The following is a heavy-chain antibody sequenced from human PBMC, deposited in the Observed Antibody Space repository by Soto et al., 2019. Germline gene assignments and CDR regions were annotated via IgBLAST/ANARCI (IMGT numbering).Heavy chain of an antibody. CDR1: GGSISSYY. CDR2: IYYSGST. V-gene: IGHV4-59*12. Sequence: PSETLSLTCTVSGGSISSYYWSWIRQPPGKGLEWIGYIYYSGSTNYNPSLKSRVTISVDTSKNQFSLKLSSVTAADTAVYYCARAGGTRSFDYWGQGTLVTVSS. CDR3: ARAGGTRSFDY. J-gene: IGHJ4*02. D-gene: IGHD4-17*01.